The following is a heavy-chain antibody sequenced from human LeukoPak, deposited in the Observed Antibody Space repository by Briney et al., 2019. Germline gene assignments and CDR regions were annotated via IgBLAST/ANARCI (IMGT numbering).Heavy chain of an antibody. CDR2: IYYSGST. V-gene: IGHV4-30-4*01. D-gene: IGHD4-17*01. CDR1: GGSISSGDYY. CDR3: ARDYGDYGYYYGMDV. Sequence: PSQTLSLTCTVSGGSISSGDYYWSWIRQPPGKGLEWFGYIYYSGSTYYNPSLKSRVTISVDTSKNQYSLKLSSVTAADTAVYYCARDYGDYGYYYGMDVWGQGTTVTVSS. J-gene: IGHJ6*02.